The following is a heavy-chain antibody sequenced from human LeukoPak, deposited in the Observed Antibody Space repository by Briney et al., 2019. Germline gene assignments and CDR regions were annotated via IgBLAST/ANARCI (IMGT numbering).Heavy chain of an antibody. CDR3: ARIGAAGAGGLDY. CDR1: SGSISSYY. D-gene: IGHD6-13*01. V-gene: IGHV4-59*08. J-gene: IGHJ4*02. CDR2: IYNSGST. Sequence: SETLSLTCTVSSGSISSYYWSWIRQPPGKGLEWIGYIYNSGSTNYNPSLKSRVTISVDTSKNQFSLKLSSVTAADTAVYYCARIGAAGAGGLDYWGQGTLVTVSS.